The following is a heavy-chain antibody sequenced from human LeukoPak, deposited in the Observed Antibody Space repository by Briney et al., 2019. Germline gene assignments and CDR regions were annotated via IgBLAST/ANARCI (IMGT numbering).Heavy chain of an antibody. CDR3: ARDRLSSSWPPFDY. Sequence: ASVKVSCKASGYSFTSYYMHWVRRAPGQGLEWMGIINPNGGSTSYAQKFQGRVTMTRGMSTSTVYMELSSLRSEDTAVYYCARDRLSSSWPPFDYWGQGTLVTVSS. D-gene: IGHD6-13*01. J-gene: IGHJ4*02. V-gene: IGHV1-46*01. CDR1: GYSFTSYY. CDR2: INPNGGST.